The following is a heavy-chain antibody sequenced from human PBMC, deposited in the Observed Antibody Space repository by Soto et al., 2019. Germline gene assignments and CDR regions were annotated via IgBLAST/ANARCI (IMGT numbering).Heavy chain of an antibody. CDR3: ARDLKLYKVTSRTGFPNWLDP. CDR1: GYTFTSYG. J-gene: IGHJ5*02. D-gene: IGHD4-17*01. CDR2: ISAYNGNT. V-gene: IGHV1-18*01. Sequence: GASVKVSCKASGYTFTSYGISWVRQAPGQGLEWMGWISAYNGNTNYAQKLQGRVTMTTDTSTSTAYMELRSLRSDDTAVYYCARDLKLYKVTSRTGFPNWLDPWGQGTLVTVSS.